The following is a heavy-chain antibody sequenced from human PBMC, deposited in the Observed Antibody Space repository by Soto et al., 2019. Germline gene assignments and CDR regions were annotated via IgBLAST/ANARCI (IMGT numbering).Heavy chain of an antibody. V-gene: IGHV3-23*01. CDR2: ISGSGGST. CDR1: GVTFSSYA. D-gene: IGHD2-2*01. J-gene: IGHJ4*02. Sequence: GGSLRLSCAASGVTFSSYAMSWVRQAPGKGLEWVSAISGSGGSTYYADSVKGRFTISRDNSKNTLYLQMNSLRAEDTAVYYCAKDGDLRGYCSSTSCPTAFYFDYWGQGTLVTVSS. CDR3: AKDGDLRGYCSSTSCPTAFYFDY.